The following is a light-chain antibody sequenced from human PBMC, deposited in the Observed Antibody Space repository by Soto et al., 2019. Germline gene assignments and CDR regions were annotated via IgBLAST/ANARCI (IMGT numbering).Light chain of an antibody. CDR1: QSVSSN. CDR2: GAS. CDR3: QQYNNWRT. J-gene: IGKJ1*01. V-gene: IGKV3-15*01. Sequence: RVMTQSPGTLSVSPWERATLSCRASQSVSSNLAWYQQKPGQAPRLLIYGASTRATGIPARFSGSGSGTEFTLTISSLQSEDFAVYYCQQYNNWRTFGQGTKVDIK.